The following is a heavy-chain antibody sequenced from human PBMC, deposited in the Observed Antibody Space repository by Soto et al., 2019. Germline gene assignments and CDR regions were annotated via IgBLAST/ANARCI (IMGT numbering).Heavy chain of an antibody. D-gene: IGHD3-22*01. V-gene: IGHV4-59*01. CDR1: GGSISSYY. CDR3: ARGGYDSSGYPFDY. J-gene: IGHJ4*02. Sequence: SETLSLTCTVSGGSISSYYWSWIRQPPGKGLEWIGYIYYSGSTNYNPSLKSRVTISVDTSKNQFSLKLSSVTAADTAVYYCARGGYDSSGYPFDYWGQGTLVTVS. CDR2: IYYSGST.